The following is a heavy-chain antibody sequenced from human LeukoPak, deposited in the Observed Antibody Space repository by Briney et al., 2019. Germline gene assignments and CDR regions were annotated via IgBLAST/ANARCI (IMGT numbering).Heavy chain of an antibody. CDR3: ARIGSSDATVTTSTYYYYMDV. V-gene: IGHV1-8*01. D-gene: IGHD4-17*01. Sequence: ASVKVSCKASGYTFTSYDINWVRQATGQGLEWMGWMNPNSGNTGYAQKFQGRVTMTRNTSITTAYMELSSLRSEDTAVYYCARIGSSDATVTTSTYYYYMDVWGKGTTVTISS. J-gene: IGHJ6*03. CDR1: GYTFTSYD. CDR2: MNPNSGNT.